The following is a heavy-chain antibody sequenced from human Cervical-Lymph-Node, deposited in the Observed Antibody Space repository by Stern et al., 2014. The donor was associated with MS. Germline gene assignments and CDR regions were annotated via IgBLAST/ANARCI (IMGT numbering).Heavy chain of an antibody. CDR3: ATGGRVGAPTYYGMDV. V-gene: IGHV1-24*01. Sequence: QDQLVESGAEVKKPGASVKVSCKVSGYTLTELSMHWVRQAPGKGLELMGGFDPEDGETIYAQKFQGRVTMTEDTSTDTAYMELSSLRSEDTAVYYCATGGRVGAPTYYGMDVWGQGTAVTVSS. D-gene: IGHD1-26*01. CDR2: FDPEDGET. J-gene: IGHJ6*02. CDR1: GYTLTELS.